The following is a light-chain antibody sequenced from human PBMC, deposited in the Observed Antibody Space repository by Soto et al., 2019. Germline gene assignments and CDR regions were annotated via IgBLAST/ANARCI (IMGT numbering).Light chain of an antibody. V-gene: IGKV1-5*03. CDR2: KAS. Sequence: DIQMTQSPSTLSASVGDRVTITCRASQSISSWLAWYQQKPGKAPKLLIYKASSLESGVPSRFSGSGSGTEFTLTISSLQPDDFATYYCQQHNSYPTFGPGTKVDIK. CDR1: QSISSW. CDR3: QQHNSYPT. J-gene: IGKJ3*01.